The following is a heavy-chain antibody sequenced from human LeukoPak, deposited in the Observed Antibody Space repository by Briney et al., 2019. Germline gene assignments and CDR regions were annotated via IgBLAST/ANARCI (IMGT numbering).Heavy chain of an antibody. V-gene: IGHV1-58*02. Sequence: SVKVSCKASGFTFTSSAMQWVRQARGQRLEWIGWIVVGSGNTNYAQKFQERVTITRDMSTSTAYMELSSLRSEDTAVYYCAAKYPGNSGSSLGWFDPWGQGTLVTVSS. D-gene: IGHD1-26*01. J-gene: IGHJ5*02. CDR3: AAKYPGNSGSSLGWFDP. CDR1: GFTFTSSA. CDR2: IVVGSGNT.